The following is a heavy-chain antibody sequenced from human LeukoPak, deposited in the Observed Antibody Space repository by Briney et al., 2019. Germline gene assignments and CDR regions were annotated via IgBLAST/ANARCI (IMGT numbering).Heavy chain of an antibody. CDR3: ARGSSITGTWTFDY. Sequence: SVKVSCKASGATFSSYAISWVRQAPGQGLEGMGRIIPILGIANYAQKFQGRVTITADKSTSTAYMELSSLRSEDTAVYYCARGSSITGTWTFDYWGQGTLVTVSS. J-gene: IGHJ4*02. V-gene: IGHV1-69*04. CDR2: IIPILGIA. CDR1: GATFSSYA. D-gene: IGHD1-7*01.